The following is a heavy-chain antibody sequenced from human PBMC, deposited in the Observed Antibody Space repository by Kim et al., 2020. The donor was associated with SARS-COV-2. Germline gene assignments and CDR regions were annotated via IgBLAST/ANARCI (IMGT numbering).Heavy chain of an antibody. J-gene: IGHJ6*02. CDR2: INTNTGNP. CDR1: GYTFTSYA. Sequence: ASVKVSCKASGYTFTSYAMNWVRQAPGQGLEWMGWINTNTGNPTYAQGFTGRFVFSLDTSVSTAYLQISSLKAEDTAVYYCARRLSGSYYWYYYYGMDVWGQGTTVTVSS. D-gene: IGHD3-10*01. CDR3: ARRLSGSYYWYYYYGMDV. V-gene: IGHV7-4-1*02.